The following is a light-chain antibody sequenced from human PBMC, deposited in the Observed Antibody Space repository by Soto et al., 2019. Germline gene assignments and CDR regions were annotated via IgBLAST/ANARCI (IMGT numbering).Light chain of an antibody. CDR1: SSNIGNNY. CDR2: DSN. J-gene: IGLJ2*01. V-gene: IGLV1-51*01. CDR3: ATWDRSLTGEV. Sequence: QSVLTQPPSVSGAPGQRVTISCTGSSSNIGNNYVSWFQQLPGTAPKLLIYDSNKRPSGIPDRFSGSKSGTSATLDITGLQTGDEADYYCATWDRSLTGEVFGGGTKLTVL.